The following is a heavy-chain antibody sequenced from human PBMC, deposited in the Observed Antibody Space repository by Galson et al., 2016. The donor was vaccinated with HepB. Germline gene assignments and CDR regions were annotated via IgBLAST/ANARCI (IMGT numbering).Heavy chain of an antibody. V-gene: IGHV3-21*01. J-gene: IGHJ6*03. CDR1: GFTFNTYN. D-gene: IGHD6-19*01. Sequence: LRLSCAAPGFTFNTYNMNWVRQAPGKGLEWVSSIDTNSHYIYYADSVKGRFTISRDNAKNSLSLQMNSLRAEDTAVYYCARAHQFLWGGSGWQYYYYYYYMDVWGKGTTVTVSS. CDR2: IDTNSHYI. CDR3: ARAHQFLWGGSGWQYYYYYYYMDV.